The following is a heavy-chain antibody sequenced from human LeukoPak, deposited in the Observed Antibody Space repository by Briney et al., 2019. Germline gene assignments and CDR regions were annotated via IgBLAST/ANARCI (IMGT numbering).Heavy chain of an antibody. J-gene: IGHJ4*02. V-gene: IGHV4-34*01. CDR3: ARETSAAGEFDY. CDR2: INHSGRT. D-gene: IGHD6-13*01. Sequence: SGTLSLTCAVYGGAFSGYYLSWVRQPPGKGLEWIGEINHSGRTNYNPSLKSRVTISVETSKNQFSVKLSSVTAADTAVYYCARETSAAGEFDYWGQGTLVTVSS. CDR1: GGAFSGYY.